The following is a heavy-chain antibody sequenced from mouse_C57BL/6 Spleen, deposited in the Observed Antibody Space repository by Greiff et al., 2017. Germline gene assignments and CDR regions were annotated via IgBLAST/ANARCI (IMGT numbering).Heavy chain of an antibody. J-gene: IGHJ2*01. CDR3: ARVRGSYYFDY. CDR1: GYAFSSSW. Sequence: VQLQQSGPELVKPGASVKISCKASGYAFSSSWMNWVKQRPGQGLEWIGRIYPGDGDTNYNGKFKGKATLTADKSSSTAYMQLSSLTSEDSAVYFCARVRGSYYFDYWGQGTTLTVSS. D-gene: IGHD2-2*01. CDR2: IYPGDGDT. V-gene: IGHV1-82*01.